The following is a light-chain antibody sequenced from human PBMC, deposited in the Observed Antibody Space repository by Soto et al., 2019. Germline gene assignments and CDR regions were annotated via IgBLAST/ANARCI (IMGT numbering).Light chain of an antibody. J-gene: IGLJ1*01. V-gene: IGLV1-51*01. CDR1: SSNIGSNY. CDR3: GTGDTSLSVVV. CDR2: DND. Sequence: QSVLTQPPSVSAAPGQKVTIYCSGSSSNIGSNYVSWYQQLPGAAPKLLIYDNDERPSGIPDRFSGSKSGTSATLVITGLQTGDEADYYCGTGDTSLSVVVFGTGTKLTVL.